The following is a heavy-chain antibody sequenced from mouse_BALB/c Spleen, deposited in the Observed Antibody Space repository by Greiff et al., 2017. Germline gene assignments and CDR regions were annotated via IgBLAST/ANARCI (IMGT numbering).Heavy chain of an antibody. CDR3: ARRDYYGCFDY. J-gene: IGHJ2*01. CDR2: IDTSDSYT. CDR1: GYTFTDYW. D-gene: IGHD1-1*01. V-gene: IGHV1-69*01. Sequence: QVQLQQPGAELVMPGASVKMSCKASGYTFTDYWMHWVKQRPGQGLEWIGAIDTSDSYTSYNQKFKGKATLTVDESSSTAYMQLSSLTSEDSAVYYCARRDYYGCFDYWGQGTTLTVSS.